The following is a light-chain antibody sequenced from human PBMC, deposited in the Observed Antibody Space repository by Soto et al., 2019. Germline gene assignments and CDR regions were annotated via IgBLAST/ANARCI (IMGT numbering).Light chain of an antibody. V-gene: IGKV1-5*03. Sequence: DIQMTQSPSTLSASVGDRVTITCRASQSVGSWLAWYQQKPGKAPKLLIYKASSVESGVPSRFSGSGSGTEFSLPISSLQPDDFASYHCQQYGSSSPWTFGQGTKGEIK. CDR3: QQYGSSSPWT. CDR1: QSVGSW. J-gene: IGKJ1*01. CDR2: KAS.